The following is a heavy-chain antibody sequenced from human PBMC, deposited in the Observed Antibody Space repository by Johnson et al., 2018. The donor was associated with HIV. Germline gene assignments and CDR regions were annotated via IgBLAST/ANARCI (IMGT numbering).Heavy chain of an antibody. D-gene: IGHD3-22*01. CDR2: IYSGGST. CDR3: ARDRAEAYYYDSSGRKSGFDI. J-gene: IGHJ3*02. V-gene: IGHV3-66*02. Sequence: VQLVESGGDLVQPGGSLKLSCAASGFTVSTNYMSWVRQAPGKGLEWVSVIYSGGSTYYADSVKGRFTISRANSKNTLYLQMNSLRAEDTAVYYCARDRAEAYYYDSSGRKSGFDIWGQGTMVTVSS. CDR1: GFTVSTNY.